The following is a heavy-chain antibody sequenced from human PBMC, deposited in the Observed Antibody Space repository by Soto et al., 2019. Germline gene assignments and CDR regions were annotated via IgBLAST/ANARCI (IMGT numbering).Heavy chain of an antibody. CDR2: INHSGST. CDR1: GGSFSGYY. V-gene: IGHV4-34*01. J-gene: IGHJ5*02. CDR3: AKGALGYCSSTSCYGLNWFDP. Sequence: SETLSLTCAVYGGSFSGYYWSWIRQPPGKGLEWIGEINHSGSTNYNPSLKSRVTISVDTSKNQFSLKLSSVTVADTAVYYCAKGALGYCSSTSCYGLNWFDPWGQGTLVTVSS. D-gene: IGHD2-2*01.